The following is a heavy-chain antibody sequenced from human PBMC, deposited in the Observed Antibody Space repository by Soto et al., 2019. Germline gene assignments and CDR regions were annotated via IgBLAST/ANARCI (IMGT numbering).Heavy chain of an antibody. D-gene: IGHD4-17*01. CDR1: GFTFSSYG. V-gene: IGHV3-33*01. CDR2: IWYDGSNK. J-gene: IGHJ6*02. CDR3: ARDYGGQGDYYGMDV. Sequence: QVQLVESGGGVVQPGRSLRLSCAASGFTFSSYGMHWVRQAPGKGLEWVAVIWYDGSNKYYADSVKGRFTISRDNSKNTLYLQMNSLRAEDTAVYYCARDYGGQGDYYGMDVWGQGTTVTVSS.